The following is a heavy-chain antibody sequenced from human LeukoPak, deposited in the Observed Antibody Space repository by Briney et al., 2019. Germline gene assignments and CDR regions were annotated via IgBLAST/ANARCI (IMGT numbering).Heavy chain of an antibody. D-gene: IGHD2-2*02. CDR3: ARGRYCSSTSCYTRHYYYYYYMDA. CDR2: INHSGST. CDR1: GGSFSGYY. V-gene: IGHV4-34*01. Sequence: PSETLSLTCAVYGGSFSGYYWSWIRQPPGKGLEWIGEINHSGSTNYNPSLKSRVTISVDTSKNQFSLKLSSVTAADTAVYYCARGRYCSSTSCYTRHYYYYYYMDAWGKGTTVTVSS. J-gene: IGHJ6*03.